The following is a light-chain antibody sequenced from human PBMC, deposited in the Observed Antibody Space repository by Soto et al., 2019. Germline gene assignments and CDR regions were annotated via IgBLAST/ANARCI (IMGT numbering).Light chain of an antibody. V-gene: IGKV3-20*01. CDR3: QQYGSSPWT. Sequence: EIVLTQSPGTLSLSPGERATLSCRASQSVSSSHLAWYQQNPGRAPRLLIYAASSRATGIPDRFSGSGSGTDFTLTISRLEPEDFAVYYCQQYGSSPWTFGQGTKVEIK. CDR1: QSVSSSH. CDR2: AAS. J-gene: IGKJ1*01.